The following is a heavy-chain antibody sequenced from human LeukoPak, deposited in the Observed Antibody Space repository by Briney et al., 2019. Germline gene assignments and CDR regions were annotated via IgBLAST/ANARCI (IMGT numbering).Heavy chain of an antibody. CDR1: GFIFRTYN. Sequence: PGGSLRLSCAASGFIFRTYNMNWVCQAPGKGLEWVSYISSSSGEIYYADSVKGRFTISRDNARDSLFLQMNSLRPDDTGIYYCVRAASGTYYWFDSWGQGILVTVSS. J-gene: IGHJ5*01. V-gene: IGHV3-21*05. CDR3: VRAASGTYYWFDS. D-gene: IGHD1-26*01. CDR2: ISSSSGEI.